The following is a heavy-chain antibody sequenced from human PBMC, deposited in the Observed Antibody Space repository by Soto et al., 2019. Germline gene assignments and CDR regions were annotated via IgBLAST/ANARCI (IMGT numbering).Heavy chain of an antibody. J-gene: IGHJ4*02. CDR2: IRSKAYGGTT. CDR3: TRVDYGDYEGEDYFDY. CDR1: GFTFGDYA. Sequence: GGSLRLSCTASGFTFGDYAMSWFRQAPGKGLEWVGFIRSKAYGGTTEYAASVKGRFTISRDDSKSIAYLQMNSLKTEDTAVYYCTRVDYGDYEGEDYFDYWGQGTLVTVSS. D-gene: IGHD4-17*01. V-gene: IGHV3-49*03.